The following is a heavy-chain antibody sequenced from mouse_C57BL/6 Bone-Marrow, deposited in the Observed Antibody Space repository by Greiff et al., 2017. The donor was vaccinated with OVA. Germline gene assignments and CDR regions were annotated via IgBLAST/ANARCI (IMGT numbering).Heavy chain of an antibody. CDR1: GFTFSDYG. Sequence: EVKVVESGGGLVQPGGSLKLSCAASGFTFSDYGMAWVRQAPRKGPEWVAFISNLAYSIYYADTVTGRFTISRENAKNTLYLEMSSLRSEDTAMYYCARDSSGYYAMDYWGQGTSVTVSS. J-gene: IGHJ4*01. CDR3: ARDSSGYYAMDY. CDR2: ISNLAYSI. D-gene: IGHD3-2*02. V-gene: IGHV5-15*01.